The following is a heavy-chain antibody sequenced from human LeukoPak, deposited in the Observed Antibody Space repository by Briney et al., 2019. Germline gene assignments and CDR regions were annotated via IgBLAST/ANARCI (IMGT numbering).Heavy chain of an antibody. CDR3: ARRVVVVSAAVSSGYYYYMDV. V-gene: IGHV4-4*09. CDR2: IYASVST. D-gene: IGHD2-2*01. CDR1: GGSISSYY. J-gene: IGHJ6*03. Sequence: PSETLSLTCTVSGGSISSYYWSWIRQPPGKGLEWIGYIYASVSTNYNPSLKSRVTISVDTSKNQFSLKLSSVTAADTAVYYCARRVVVVSAAVSSGYYYYMDVWGKGTTVTVSS.